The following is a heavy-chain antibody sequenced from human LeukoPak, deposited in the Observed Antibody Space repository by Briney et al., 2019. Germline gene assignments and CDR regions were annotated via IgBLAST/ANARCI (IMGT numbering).Heavy chain of an antibody. V-gene: IGHV4-4*02. CDR2: IYHSGST. CDR1: GGSISSSNW. J-gene: IGHJ5*02. D-gene: IGHD2/OR15-2a*01. Sequence: PSETLSLTCAVSGGSISSSNWWSWVRQPPGKGLEWIGEIYHSGSTNYNPSLKSRVTMSVDTSKNQFSLKLSSVTAADTAVYYCARGEYFNWFDPWGQGTLVTVSS. CDR3: ARGEYFNWFDP.